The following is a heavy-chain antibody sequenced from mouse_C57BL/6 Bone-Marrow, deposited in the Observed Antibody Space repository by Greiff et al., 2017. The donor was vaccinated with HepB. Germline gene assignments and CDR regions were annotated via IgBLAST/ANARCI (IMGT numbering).Heavy chain of an antibody. CDR2: IYPRDGST. CDR3: AGYYYGSPFDY. CDR1: GYTFTSYD. V-gene: IGHV1-85*01. J-gene: IGHJ2*01. D-gene: IGHD1-1*01. Sequence: QVHVKQSGPELVKPGASVKLSCKASGYTFTSYDINWVKQRPGQGLEWIGRIYPRDGSTKYNEKFKGKATLTVDTSSSTAYMELHSLTSEDSAVYFCAGYYYGSPFDYWGQGTTLTVSS.